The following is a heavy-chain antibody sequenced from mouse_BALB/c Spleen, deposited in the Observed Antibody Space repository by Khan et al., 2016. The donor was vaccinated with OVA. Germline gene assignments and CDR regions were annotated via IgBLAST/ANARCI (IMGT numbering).Heavy chain of an antibody. V-gene: IGHV2-5*01. CDR1: GFPLTSFG. D-gene: IGHD3-3*01. J-gene: IGHJ4*01. CDR3: AKGGRTRSYYAMDY. Sequence: QVQLKQSGPGLVQPSQSLSITCTVSGFPLTSFGVHWVRQSPGKGLEWLGRIWRGGTTDYNAAFMSRLSITKDNSKSQVFFKMNSLQVDDTAIYYCAKGGRTRSYYAMDYWGQGTSVTVSS. CDR2: IWRGGTT.